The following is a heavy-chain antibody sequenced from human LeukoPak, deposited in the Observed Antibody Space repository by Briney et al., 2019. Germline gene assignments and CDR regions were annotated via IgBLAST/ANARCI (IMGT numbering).Heavy chain of an antibody. V-gene: IGHV3-23*01. J-gene: IGHJ4*02. CDR2: TSGSGGST. D-gene: IGHD2-2*01. CDR3: ANGLQGYCSSTSCSNFDY. CDR1: GFTFSSYA. Sequence: QPGGSLRLSCAASGFTFSSYAMSWVRQAPGKGLEWVSATSGSGGSTYDADSVKGRFTISRDNSKNTLYLQMNSLRAEDTAVYYCANGLQGYCSSTSCSNFDYWGQGTLVTVSS.